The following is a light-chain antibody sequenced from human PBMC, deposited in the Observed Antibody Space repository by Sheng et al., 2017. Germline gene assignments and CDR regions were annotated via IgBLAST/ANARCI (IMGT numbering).Light chain of an antibody. J-gene: IGLJ1*01. V-gene: IGLV2-23*02. CDR3: CSYAGSRNPYV. CDR1: SSDVGSYNL. Sequence: QSALSQPASVSGSPGQSITISCTGTSSDVGSYNLVSWYQHHPGKAPKLMIYEVTERPSGVSNRFSGSKSGNTASLTISGLQAEDEAEYYCCSYAGSRNPYVFGSGTKVTVL. CDR2: EVT.